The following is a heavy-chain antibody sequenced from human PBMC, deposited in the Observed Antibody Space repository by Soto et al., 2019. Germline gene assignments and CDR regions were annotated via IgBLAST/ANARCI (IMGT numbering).Heavy chain of an antibody. CDR3: AKGVELDV. V-gene: IGHV3-23*01. CDR1: GFSFSSFA. J-gene: IGHJ6*04. Sequence: EVLLLESGGGLVQPGGSLRLSCEASGFSFSSFAMNWVRKAPGKGREWVSAMGDGGASTYYADSVKGRFTISRDNSMNTLYLHLNSLRAEDTAVYYCAKGVELDVWGNGTTVTVSS. CDR2: MGDGGAST.